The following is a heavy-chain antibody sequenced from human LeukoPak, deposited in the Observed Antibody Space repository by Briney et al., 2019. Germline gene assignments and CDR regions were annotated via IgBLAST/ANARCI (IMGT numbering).Heavy chain of an antibody. Sequence: GGSLRLSCAAFGFTFSSHWTHWARQAPGKGLEWVSSISSSGTYIYYADSVKGRFTISRDNAKKSLYLQMNSLRAEDTDVYFCARDSDCGGDSNRDMTASPYYFDYWGQGPLVTVSS. CDR1: GFTFSSHW. CDR2: ISSSGTYI. CDR3: ARDSDCGGDSNRDMTASPYYFDY. D-gene: IGHD2-21*02. J-gene: IGHJ4*02. V-gene: IGHV3-21*01.